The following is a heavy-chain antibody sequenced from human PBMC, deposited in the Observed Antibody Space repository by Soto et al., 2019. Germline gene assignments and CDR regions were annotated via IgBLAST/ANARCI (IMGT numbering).Heavy chain of an antibody. D-gene: IGHD2-15*01. CDR3: ARIYCSGGSCYGNYFDC. CDR2: IYWDDDK. Sequence: QITLKESGPTLVKPTQTLTLTCTFSGFSLSTSGVGVGWIRQSPGKALEWLALIYWDDDKRYSPSLKRRLTITKGRSKNQVVLTMTNMDPVDKATYYCARIYCSGGSCYGNYFDCWGQGTLVTVSS. V-gene: IGHV2-5*02. CDR1: GFSLSTSGVG. J-gene: IGHJ4*02.